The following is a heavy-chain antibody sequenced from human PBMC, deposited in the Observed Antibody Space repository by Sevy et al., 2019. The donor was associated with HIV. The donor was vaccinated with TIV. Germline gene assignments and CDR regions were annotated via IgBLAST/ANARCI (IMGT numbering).Heavy chain of an antibody. CDR3: ARDPGDFWSGYSSQ. Sequence: GGSLRLSCAASGFTFSSYSMNWVRQAPGKGLEWVSSISSSSSYIYYADSVKGRFTISRDNAKNSLYLQMNSLRAEDTAVHYCARDPGDFWSGYSSQWGQGTLVTVSS. CDR1: GFTFSSYS. J-gene: IGHJ4*02. D-gene: IGHD3-3*01. V-gene: IGHV3-21*01. CDR2: ISSSSSYI.